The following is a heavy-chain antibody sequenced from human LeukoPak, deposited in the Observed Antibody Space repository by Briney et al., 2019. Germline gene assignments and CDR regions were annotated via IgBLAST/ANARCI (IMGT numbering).Heavy chain of an antibody. J-gene: IGHJ4*02. CDR2: ISAYNGNT. Sequence: ASVKVSCKASGYTFTSYGISWVRQAPGQGLEWMGWISAYNGNTNYAQKLQGRVTMTTDTSTSTAYMELRSLRSDDTAVYYCARDLRGGSSSWLPFWTHWGQGTLVTVSS. D-gene: IGHD6-13*01. CDR1: GYTFTSYG. CDR3: ARDLRGGSSSWLPFWTH. V-gene: IGHV1-18*01.